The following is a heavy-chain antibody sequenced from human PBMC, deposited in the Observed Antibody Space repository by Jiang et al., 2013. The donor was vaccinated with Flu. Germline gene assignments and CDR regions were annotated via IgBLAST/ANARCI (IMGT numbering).Heavy chain of an antibody. D-gene: IGHD1-26*01. Sequence: LSLTCAISGDSVSSNSVAWSWIRQSPSRGLEWLGRTYYRSGWCKDYALSVKSRITINPDTSKNQFSLHLNSVTPEDTAVYYCARDGGSYSNYFGMDVWGQGTTVTVSS. CDR1: GDSVSSNSVA. J-gene: IGHJ6*02. CDR2: TYYRSGWCK. CDR3: ARDGGSYSNYFGMDV. V-gene: IGHV6-1*01.